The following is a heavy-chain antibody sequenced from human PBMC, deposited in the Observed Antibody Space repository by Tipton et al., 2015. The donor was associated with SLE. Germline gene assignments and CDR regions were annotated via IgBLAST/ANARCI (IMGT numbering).Heavy chain of an antibody. Sequence: QSGPEVKKPGESLRISCKGSGYSFTSYWISWVRQMPGKGLEWMGRIDPSDSYTNYSPSFQGHVTISADKSISTAYLQWSSLKASDTAMYYCARRTIFGVVNHAFDIWGQGTMVTVSS. V-gene: IGHV5-10-1*01. J-gene: IGHJ3*02. CDR3: ARRTIFGVVNHAFDI. D-gene: IGHD3-3*01. CDR1: GYSFTSYW. CDR2: IDPSDSYT.